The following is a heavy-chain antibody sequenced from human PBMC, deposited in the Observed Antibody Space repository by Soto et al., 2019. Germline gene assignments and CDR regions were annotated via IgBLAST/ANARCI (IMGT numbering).Heavy chain of an antibody. CDR3: AKRLTTGDEGL. V-gene: IGHV3-30*18. Sequence: PGGSLRLSCAASGFTFGNYGMHWVRQPPGKGLEWMSSILYDGSDKYYADSVKGRFTISRDNSRNTLYLQMSSLRGEDTAVYDCAKRLTTGDEGLWGRGTLVTVTS. J-gene: IGHJ2*01. CDR2: ILYDGSDK. CDR1: GFTFGNYG. D-gene: IGHD2-21*02.